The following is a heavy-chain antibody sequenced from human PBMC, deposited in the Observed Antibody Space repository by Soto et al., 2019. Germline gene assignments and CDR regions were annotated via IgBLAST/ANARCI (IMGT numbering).Heavy chain of an antibody. CDR1: GFKISSSS. V-gene: IGHV3-48*02. CDR3: ARDGGYGSGSFYYYYYGMDV. Sequence: PWGSLRLSCAAFGFKISSSSMNWVRQAPGRGLEWVAYISDSGSNTLYADSVKGRFTVSRDTAKNSLYLQMSGLRDEDRAVYYCARDGGYGSGSFYYYYYGMDVWGQGATVTVSS. CDR2: ISDSGSNT. J-gene: IGHJ6*02. D-gene: IGHD3-10*01.